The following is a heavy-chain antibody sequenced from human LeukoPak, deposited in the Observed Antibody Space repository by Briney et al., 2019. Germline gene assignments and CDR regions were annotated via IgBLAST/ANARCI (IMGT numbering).Heavy chain of an antibody. CDR3: ARDPGGGATTFDY. V-gene: IGHV4-59*01. Sequence: SETLSLTCTVSGGSISSYYWSWIRQPPGKGLEWIGYIYYSGSTNYNPSLKSRVTISVDTSKNQFSLKLSSVTAADTAVYYWARDPGGGATTFDYWGQGTLVTVSS. J-gene: IGHJ4*02. CDR1: GGSISSYY. CDR2: IYYSGST. D-gene: IGHD1-26*01.